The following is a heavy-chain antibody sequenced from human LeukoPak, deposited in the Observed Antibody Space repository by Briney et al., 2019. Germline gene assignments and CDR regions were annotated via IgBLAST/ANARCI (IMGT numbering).Heavy chain of an antibody. J-gene: IGHJ3*02. V-gene: IGHV1-2*02. D-gene: IGHD2-21*02. Sequence: GASVKVSCKASGYTFTGYYMHWVRQAPGQGLEWMGWINPNSGGTNYAQKFQGRVTMTTDTSTSTAYMELRSLRSDDTAVYYCARGGATAGLAFDIWGQGKMVTVSS. CDR3: ARGGATAGLAFDI. CDR1: GYTFTGYY. CDR2: INPNSGGT.